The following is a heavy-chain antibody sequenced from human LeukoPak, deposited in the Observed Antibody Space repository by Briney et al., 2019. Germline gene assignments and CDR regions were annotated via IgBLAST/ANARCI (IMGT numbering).Heavy chain of an antibody. CDR3: ARHWMMVRLRYFGGSLNWFDP. J-gene: IGHJ5*02. CDR1: GGSVSSYY. V-gene: IGHV4-39*01. Sequence: PSETLSLTCTVSGGSVSSYYWGWIRQPPGKGLEWIGSIYYSGSTYYNPSLKSRVTISVDTSKNQFSLKLSSVTAADTAVYYCARHWMMVRLRYFGGSLNWFDPWGQGTLVTVSS. CDR2: IYYSGST. D-gene: IGHD3-9*01.